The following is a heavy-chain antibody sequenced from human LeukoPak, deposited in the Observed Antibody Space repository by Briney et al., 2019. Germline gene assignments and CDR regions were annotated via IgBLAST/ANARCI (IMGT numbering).Heavy chain of an antibody. CDR3: ARRGYSYAPDY. J-gene: IGHJ4*02. V-gene: IGHV1-2*02. D-gene: IGHD5-18*01. Sequence: ASVKVSCKASGYTFTDSYILRVRQAPGQGLECIGWINPNNGGTDYAQRFQGRVPMTRDTSTSTAYMELSGLKSDDTAVYFCARRGYSYAPDYWGQGTLVTVSS. CDR2: INPNNGGT. CDR1: GYTFTDSY.